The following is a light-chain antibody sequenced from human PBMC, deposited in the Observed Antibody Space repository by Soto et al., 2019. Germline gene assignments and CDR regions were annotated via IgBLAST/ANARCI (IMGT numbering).Light chain of an antibody. J-gene: IGKJ1*01. CDR2: GAS. CDR3: QKYGSSPVT. Sequence: EIVLTQSPGTLSLSPGERATLSCRASQSVSSSYLAWYQQKPGQAPRLLIYGASSRATGITDRFSGSGSGTDFTLTISRLEPEDFAVYYCQKYGSSPVTFGQGTKVEIK. V-gene: IGKV3-20*01. CDR1: QSVSSSY.